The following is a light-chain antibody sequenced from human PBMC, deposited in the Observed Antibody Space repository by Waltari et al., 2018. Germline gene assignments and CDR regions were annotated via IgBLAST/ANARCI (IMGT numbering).Light chain of an antibody. CDR1: QRLVFRDGNTY. V-gene: IGKV2-30*01. J-gene: IGKJ1*01. CDR2: KVS. Sequence: TQSPPSLPVTPGQPASISRLASQRLVFRDGNTYLNWFHQRPGQPPRRLIYKVSNRDSGVPDRFRGSGSGTHFTLNISRVESEDIGVYYCMQGTQWPWTFGQGTKVEIK. CDR3: MQGTQWPWT.